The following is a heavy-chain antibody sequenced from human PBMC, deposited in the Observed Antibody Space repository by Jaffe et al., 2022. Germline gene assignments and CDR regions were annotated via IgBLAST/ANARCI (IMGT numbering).Heavy chain of an antibody. J-gene: IGHJ4*02. CDR2: IRSDGSNK. CDR3: VNGFYINNNY. V-gene: IGHV3-30*02. CDR1: GLTFSSYG. Sequence: QVQLVESGGGVVQPGGSLALSCAASGLTFSSYGMHWVRQAPGKGLEWVAFIRSDGSNKYADSVKGRFTISRDNSKSTLYLQMDSLRAEDTAVYYCVNGFYINNNYWGQGTLVTVSS. D-gene: IGHD1-1*01.